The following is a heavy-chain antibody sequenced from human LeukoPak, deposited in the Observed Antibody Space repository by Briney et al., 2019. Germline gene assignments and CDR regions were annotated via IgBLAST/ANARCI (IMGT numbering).Heavy chain of an antibody. CDR1: GYKFDDHG. Sequence: GGSLRLSCVGSGYKFDDHGMSWVRQAPGKGLEWVSGLTRNGETTAYADPVRGRFTISRDNAKNSLYLQMNSLRAEDTALYYCAKDRSYISLDIWGQGTMVTVSS. V-gene: IGHV3-20*04. CDR2: LTRNGETT. J-gene: IGHJ3*02. CDR3: AKDRSYISLDI. D-gene: IGHD3-10*01.